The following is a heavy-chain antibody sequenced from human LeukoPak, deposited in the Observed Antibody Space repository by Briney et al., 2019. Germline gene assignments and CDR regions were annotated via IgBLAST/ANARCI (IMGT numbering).Heavy chain of an antibody. J-gene: IGHJ4*02. V-gene: IGHV6-1*01. D-gene: IGHD1-7*01. CDR2: TYYGSKWFN. Sequence: SQTLSLTCAISGDSFSSNSAAWNWIRQSPSRGLEWLGRTYYGSKWFNEYALSVKSRITINADTSKNQFSLQLNSVTPEDTAVYYCASLTGITSYWGQGTLVTVSS. CDR1: GDSFSSNSAA. CDR3: ASLTGITSY.